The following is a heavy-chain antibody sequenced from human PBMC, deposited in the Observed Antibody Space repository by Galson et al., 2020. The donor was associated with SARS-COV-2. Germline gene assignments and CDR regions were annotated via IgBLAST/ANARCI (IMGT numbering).Heavy chain of an antibody. CDR2: ISLSGTTK. Sequence: GESLKISCAASGFTFTDAHMTWIRQAPGKGLEWVSYISLSGTTKFYADSVRGRFTISRDNAKNSLYLQMNSLRAEDTAVYYCARESWGSLDPWGQGTLVTVSS. V-gene: IGHV3-11*01. D-gene: IGHD3-16*01. J-gene: IGHJ5*02. CDR3: ARESWGSLDP. CDR1: GFTFTDAH.